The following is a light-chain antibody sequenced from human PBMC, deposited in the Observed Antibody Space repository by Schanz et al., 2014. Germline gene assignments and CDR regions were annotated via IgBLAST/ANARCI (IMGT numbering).Light chain of an antibody. Sequence: EVVMSQSPATLSVSPGERATLSCRASQYISSNIAWYQQKPGQAPRLLIYGASSRATGIPDRFSGSGSGTDFTLTISRLEPEDFATYYCEQSNRVPFTFGPGTEVNVK. CDR2: GAS. J-gene: IGKJ3*01. CDR3: EQSNRVPFT. CDR1: QYISSN. V-gene: IGKV3D-15*01.